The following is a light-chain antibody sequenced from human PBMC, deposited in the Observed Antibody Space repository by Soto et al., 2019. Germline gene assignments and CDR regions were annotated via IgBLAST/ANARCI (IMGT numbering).Light chain of an antibody. CDR1: QSVLYSSSNKNY. J-gene: IGKJ4*01. V-gene: IGKV4-1*01. Sequence: DVVMTQSPDSLAVSLGERATINCESSQSVLYSSSNKNYLAWYQQKPGQPPKLLIYWASTRESGVPDRFSGSGSGTDFTLTIVSLQAVDVAVYYCQQYYSIPLTFGGGTKVEIK. CDR3: QQYYSIPLT. CDR2: WAS.